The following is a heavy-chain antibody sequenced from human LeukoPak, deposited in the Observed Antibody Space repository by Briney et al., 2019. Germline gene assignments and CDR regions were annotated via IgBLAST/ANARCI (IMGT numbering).Heavy chain of an antibody. Sequence: ASAKVSCKASGYTFTGYYMHWVRQAPGQGLEWMGWINPNSGGTNYAQKFQGRVTMTRDTSISTAYMELSRLRSDDTAVYYCARGRDMEDYMDVWGKGTTVTVSS. CDR3: ARGRDMEDYMDV. D-gene: IGHD2-15*01. J-gene: IGHJ6*03. V-gene: IGHV1-2*02. CDR1: GYTFTGYY. CDR2: INPNSGGT.